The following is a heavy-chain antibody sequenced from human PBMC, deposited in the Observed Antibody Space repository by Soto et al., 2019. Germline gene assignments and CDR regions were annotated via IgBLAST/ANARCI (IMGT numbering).Heavy chain of an antibody. J-gene: IGHJ4*01. D-gene: IGHD4-17*01. CDR2: IFYSGTT. CDR1: AGFISRGHNF. V-gene: IGHV4-39*01. CDR3: ARYYGDYKNFLDY. Sequence: SETLSVTCTVTAGFISRGHNFWGWIRQPPGKGLELIGSIFYSGTTYNNPSLNSRVTLSVDTSKNQFSLKLNSVTAADTAVYYCARYYGDYKNFLDYWAQGTFVTVSS.